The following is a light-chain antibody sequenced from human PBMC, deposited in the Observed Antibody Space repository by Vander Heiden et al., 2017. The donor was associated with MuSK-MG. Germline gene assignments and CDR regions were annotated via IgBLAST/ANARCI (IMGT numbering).Light chain of an antibody. CDR2: KDS. V-gene: IGLV3-25*03. CDR1: ALPKQY. Sequence: SYDLTQPPSVSVSPGQTARITCSGDALPKQYAYWYQQKPGQAPVLVIYKDSERPSGIPERFSGSSSGTTVTLTISGVQAEDEADYYCQSADSSGTTEVFGGGTKLTVL. CDR3: QSADSSGTTEV. J-gene: IGLJ2*01.